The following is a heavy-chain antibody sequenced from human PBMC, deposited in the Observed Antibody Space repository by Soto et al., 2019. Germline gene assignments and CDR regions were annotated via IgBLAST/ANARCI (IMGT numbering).Heavy chain of an antibody. V-gene: IGHV4-31*03. CDR3: ARGVTMVRGVIHTPYFDY. CDR1: GGSISSGGYY. J-gene: IGHJ4*02. D-gene: IGHD3-10*01. CDR2: IYYSGST. Sequence: QVQLQESGPGLVKPSQTLSLTCTVSGGSISSGGYYWSWIRQHPGKGLEWIGYIYYSGSTYYNPSLTSRVTIAVDPSKNLFSLKLSSVTAADTAVYYCARGVTMVRGVIHTPYFDYWGQGTLVTVSS.